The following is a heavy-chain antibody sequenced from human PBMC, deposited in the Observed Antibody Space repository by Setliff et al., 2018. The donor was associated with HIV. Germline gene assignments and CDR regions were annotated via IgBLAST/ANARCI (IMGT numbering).Heavy chain of an antibody. CDR3: ARTYYYDSSGYYNRAFDI. V-gene: IGHV3-21*01. D-gene: IGHD3-22*01. CDR1: GFTFSSYS. Sequence: GASVKVSCAASGFTFSSYSMNWVRQAPGKGLEWVSSISSSSSYIYYADSVKGRFTISRDNAKNSLYLQMNSLRAEDTAVYYCARTYYYDSSGYYNRAFDIWGQGTMVTVSS. CDR2: ISSSSSYI. J-gene: IGHJ3*02.